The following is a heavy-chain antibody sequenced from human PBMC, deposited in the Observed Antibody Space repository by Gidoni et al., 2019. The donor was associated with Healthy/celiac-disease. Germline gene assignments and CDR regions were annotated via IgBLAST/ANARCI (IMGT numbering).Heavy chain of an antibody. CDR1: GFTFSSYS. J-gene: IGHJ5*02. D-gene: IGHD2-15*01. Sequence: EVQLVESGGGLVKPGGSLRLSCAASGFTFSSYSMNWVRQAPGKGLEWVSSISSSSSYIYYADSVKGRFTISRDNAKNSLYLQMNSLRAEDTAVYYCARDSCSGGSCYSWFDPWGQGTLVTVSS. CDR2: ISSSSSYI. CDR3: ARDSCSGGSCYSWFDP. V-gene: IGHV3-21*01.